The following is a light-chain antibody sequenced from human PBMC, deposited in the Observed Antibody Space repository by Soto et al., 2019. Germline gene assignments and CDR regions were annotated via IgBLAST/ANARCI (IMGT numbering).Light chain of an antibody. CDR1: SSDVGGYKY. Sequence: QSVLTRPASVSGSPGQSITISCTGTSSDVGGYKYVSWYQQHPGKAPKLMIYEVTNRPSGVSNRFSGSKSGNTASLTVSGLQAEDEADYYCSSFSSSSTLYVFGTGTKVTVL. CDR3: SSFSSSSTLYV. J-gene: IGLJ1*01. V-gene: IGLV2-14*01. CDR2: EVT.